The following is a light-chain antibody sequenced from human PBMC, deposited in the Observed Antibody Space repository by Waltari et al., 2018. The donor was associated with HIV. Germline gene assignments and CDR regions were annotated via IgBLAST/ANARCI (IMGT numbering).Light chain of an antibody. J-gene: IGLJ2*01. Sequence: QSVLTQPPSVSAAPGQKVTISCPGSNSNIGNNYVSCYQQLPGTAPKLLIYDNNKRPSGIPDRFSGSKSGTSATLGITGLQTGDEADYYCGTWDSSLSAGVFGGGTKLTVL. CDR2: DNN. CDR1: NSNIGNNY. CDR3: GTWDSSLSAGV. V-gene: IGLV1-51*01.